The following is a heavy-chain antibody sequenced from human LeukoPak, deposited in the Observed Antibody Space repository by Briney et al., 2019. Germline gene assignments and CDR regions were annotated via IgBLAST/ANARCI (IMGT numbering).Heavy chain of an antibody. D-gene: IGHD5-24*01. CDR1: GFPFSSYW. CDR3: TRVGYIDEGIDY. Sequence: GGSLRLSCVASGFPFSSYWMTWVRQAPGKGLEWVANIKQDGSKRSYVDSVKGRFTISRDNAKNPLYLQMNSLRAEDTAIYYCTRVGYIDEGIDYWGQGTLVTVSS. V-gene: IGHV3-7*04. J-gene: IGHJ4*02. CDR2: IKQDGSKR.